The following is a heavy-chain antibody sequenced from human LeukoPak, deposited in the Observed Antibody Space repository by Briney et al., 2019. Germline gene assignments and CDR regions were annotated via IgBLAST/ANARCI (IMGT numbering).Heavy chain of an antibody. J-gene: IGHJ6*02. D-gene: IGHD1-14*01. CDR2: IWYDGSNK. CDR1: GFTFSSYG. CDR3: AKDGGGGTTSYYYYGMDV. V-gene: IGHV3-33*06. Sequence: PGRSLRLSCAASGFTFSSYGMHWVRQAPGKGLEWVAVIWYDGSNKDYADSVKGRFTISRDNSKNTLYLQMNSLRAEDTAVYYCAKDGGGGTTSYYYYGMDVWGQGTTVTVSS.